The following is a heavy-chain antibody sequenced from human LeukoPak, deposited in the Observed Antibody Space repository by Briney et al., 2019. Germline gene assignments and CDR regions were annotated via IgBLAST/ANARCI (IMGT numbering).Heavy chain of an antibody. V-gene: IGHV3-23*01. D-gene: IGHD1-14*01. CDR3: AKADRAFPNWFDP. CDR1: GFTFSSYW. CDR2: ISGSGGST. J-gene: IGHJ5*02. Sequence: PGGSLRLSCAASGFTFSSYWMLWVRQPPGKGLEWVSAISGSGGSTYYADSVKGRFTISRDNSKNTLYLQMNSLRAEDTAVYYCAKADRAFPNWFDPWGQGTLVTVSS.